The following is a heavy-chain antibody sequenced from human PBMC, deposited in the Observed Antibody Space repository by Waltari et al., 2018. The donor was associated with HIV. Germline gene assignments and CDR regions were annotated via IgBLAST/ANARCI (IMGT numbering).Heavy chain of an antibody. CDR3: ARTCGGDCYSYDY. CDR2: IRGTSSTI. V-gene: IGHV3-48*02. J-gene: IGHJ4*02. D-gene: IGHD2-21*02. CDR1: GLPFSAYS. Sequence: EVQLVESGGGLVQPGGSLRLSCTVSGLPFSAYSMNWVRQAPGKRLEWVSYIRGTSSTIYYADSVKGRFTVSRDNAKNSLYLQMNSLRDEDTAVYYCARTCGGDCYSYDYWGQGTLVTVSS.